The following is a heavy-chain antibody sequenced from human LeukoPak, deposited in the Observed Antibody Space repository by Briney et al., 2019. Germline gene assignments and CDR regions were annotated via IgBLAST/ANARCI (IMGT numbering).Heavy chain of an antibody. Sequence: PGRSLRLSCTASGFTFISYSMYWVRQAPGKGLEYVSAISSHGGSTYYADSVKGRFTISRDNSKTTLYLQMSSLRTEDTAVYYCAIAASGTLADFWGQGTVVTVSS. D-gene: IGHD6-13*01. CDR1: GFTFISYS. CDR2: ISSHGGST. CDR3: AIAASGTLADF. J-gene: IGHJ4*02. V-gene: IGHV3-64D*09.